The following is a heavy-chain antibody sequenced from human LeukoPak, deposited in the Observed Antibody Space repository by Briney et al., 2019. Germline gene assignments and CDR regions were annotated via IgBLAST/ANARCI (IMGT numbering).Heavy chain of an antibody. CDR1: GGSVSSGSYC. V-gene: IGHV4-61*03. CDR3: ARSSVQFGTAIHFDY. J-gene: IGHJ4*02. Sequence: PSETLSLTCNVSGGSVSSGSYCWRWIRQPPGKRLEWIAYICNSGSIDHNPSLKSRVAISVDTSKNHFSLKLSSVTAADTAVYYCARSSVQFGTAIHFDYWGQGTLVTVSS. CDR2: ICNSGSI. D-gene: IGHD3-10*01.